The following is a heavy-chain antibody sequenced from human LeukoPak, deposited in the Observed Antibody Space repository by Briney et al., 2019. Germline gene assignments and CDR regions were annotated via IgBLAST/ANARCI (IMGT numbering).Heavy chain of an antibody. J-gene: IGHJ5*02. CDR1: GGSISSSSYY. Sequence: PSEALSLTCTVSGGSISSSSYYWGWIRQPPGKGLEWIGSIYYSGSTYYNPSLKSRVTISVDTSKNQFSLKLSPVTAADTAVYYCARQASIVVVPAASTEWFDPWGQGTLVTVSS. D-gene: IGHD2-2*01. V-gene: IGHV4-39*01. CDR3: ARQASIVVVPAASTEWFDP. CDR2: IYYSGST.